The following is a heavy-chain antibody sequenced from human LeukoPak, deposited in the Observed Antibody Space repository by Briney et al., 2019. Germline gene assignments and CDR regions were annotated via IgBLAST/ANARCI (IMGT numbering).Heavy chain of an antibody. Sequence: SVKVSCKASGGTFSIYAISWVRQAPGQGLEWMGGIIPIFGTANYAQKFQGRVTITADESTSPAYMELSSMRSEDTAVYYCARDLAITIFGVVIRTDAFDIWGQGTMVTVSS. V-gene: IGHV1-69*13. CDR3: ARDLAITIFGVVIRTDAFDI. D-gene: IGHD3-3*01. CDR2: IIPIFGTA. CDR1: GGTFSIYA. J-gene: IGHJ3*02.